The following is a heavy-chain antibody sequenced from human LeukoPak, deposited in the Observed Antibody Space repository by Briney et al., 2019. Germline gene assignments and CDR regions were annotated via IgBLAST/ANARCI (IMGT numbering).Heavy chain of an antibody. CDR2: IKQDGSEK. J-gene: IGHJ5*02. D-gene: IGHD1-14*01. CDR1: GFTFSSYW. V-gene: IGHV3-7*01. Sequence: GGSLRLSCAASGFTFSSYWMSWVRQAPGKGLEWVANIKQDGSEKYYVDSVKGRFTISRDNAKNSLYLQMNSLRAEDTAVYYCAREIYTEGSWFDPWGQGTLVTVSS. CDR3: AREIYTEGSWFDP.